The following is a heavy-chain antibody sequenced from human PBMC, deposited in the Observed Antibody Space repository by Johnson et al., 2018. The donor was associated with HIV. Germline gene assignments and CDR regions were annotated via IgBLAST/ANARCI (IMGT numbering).Heavy chain of an antibody. CDR3: AGDMGTHAFDI. CDR1: GFSFSDYY. D-gene: IGHD2-15*01. V-gene: IGHV3-11*04. Sequence: QVQLVESGGGLVKPGGSLRVSCAASGFSFSDYYMSWIRQAPGKGLEWVSYISSSTDTIYYADAVKGRFTISRDNAKNSLSLQMNSLRAEDTAVYYCAGDMGTHAFDIWGQGTMVTVSS. J-gene: IGHJ3*02. CDR2: ISSSTDTI.